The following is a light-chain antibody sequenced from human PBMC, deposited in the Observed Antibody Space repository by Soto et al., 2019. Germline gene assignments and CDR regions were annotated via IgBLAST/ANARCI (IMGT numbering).Light chain of an antibody. CDR3: QQYTSSPRA. Sequence: EIVLTQSPGTLSLSPGDSATLSSRASQRISSTFVAWYQQKPGQAPRLLIYAASSRATGIPDRFSGSGSGTDFTLTINRLEPEDFALYFCQQYTSSPRAFGQGTKVDIK. CDR2: AAS. V-gene: IGKV3-20*01. J-gene: IGKJ1*01. CDR1: QRISSTF.